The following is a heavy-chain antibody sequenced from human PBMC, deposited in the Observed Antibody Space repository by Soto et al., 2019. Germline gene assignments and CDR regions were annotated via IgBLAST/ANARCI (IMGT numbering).Heavy chain of an antibody. Sequence: GGSLRLSCAASGFTFSSYGMHWVRQAPGKGLEWMAVISYDGSNKYYADSVKGRFTISRDNSKNTLYLQMNSLRAEDTAVYYCAKEGLQNGWHHAFDIWGQGTMVTVSS. V-gene: IGHV3-30*18. CDR2: ISYDGSNK. J-gene: IGHJ3*02. D-gene: IGHD6-19*01. CDR1: GFTFSSYG. CDR3: AKEGLQNGWHHAFDI.